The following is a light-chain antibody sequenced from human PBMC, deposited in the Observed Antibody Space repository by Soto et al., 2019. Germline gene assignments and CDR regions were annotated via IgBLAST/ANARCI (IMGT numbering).Light chain of an antibody. J-gene: IGKJ1*01. CDR3: QQYNNWPPWT. CDR2: GAS. CDR1: QSVSST. V-gene: IGKV3-15*01. Sequence: DIVMTPSPATLSVSPGERATLSCRARQSVSSTLAWYQQKPGQAPRLLIYGASTRATGIPARFSGSGSGTEFTLPISSLQSEDFAVYYCQQYNNWPPWTFGQGTKVEIK.